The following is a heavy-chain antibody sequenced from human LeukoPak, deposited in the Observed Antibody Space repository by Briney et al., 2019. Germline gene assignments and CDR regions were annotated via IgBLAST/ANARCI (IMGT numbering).Heavy chain of an antibody. CDR2: LNLQGVT. Sequence: SESLSLTCDVSGGSITQTNYWTWARQPLGKGLEWIGELNLQGVTNYNPSLLRRVSPSVDTSANPNSLQMTSVTAADTAVYYCAREGGSYRPLDYSGQGTLVTVSS. CDR1: GGSITQTNY. CDR3: AREGGSYRPLDY. D-gene: IGHD3-16*02. J-gene: IGHJ4*02. V-gene: IGHV4-4*02.